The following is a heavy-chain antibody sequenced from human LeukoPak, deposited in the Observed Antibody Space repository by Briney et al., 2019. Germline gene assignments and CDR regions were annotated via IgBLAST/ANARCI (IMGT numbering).Heavy chain of an antibody. J-gene: IGHJ3*02. Sequence: PSETLSLTCTVSGGSISSYYWSWIRQPPGKGLEWIGYIYYSGSTNYNPSLKSRVTISVDTSKNQFSLKLSSVTAADTAVYYCAREVIVVVPAATRGAFDIWGQGTMVTVSS. CDR2: IYYSGST. CDR3: AREVIVVVPAATRGAFDI. D-gene: IGHD2-2*01. V-gene: IGHV4-59*01. CDR1: GGSISSYY.